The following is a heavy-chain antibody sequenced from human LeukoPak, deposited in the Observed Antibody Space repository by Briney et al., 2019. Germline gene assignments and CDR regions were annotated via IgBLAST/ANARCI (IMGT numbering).Heavy chain of an antibody. Sequence: SETLSLTCTVSGGSISSYYWSWIRQPAGKGLEWIGRVYTSGSTNYNPSLKSRVTVSVDTPKNQFSLKLTSVTAADTAVYYCARDRSLGELTTESPSFDYWGQGTLVTVSS. V-gene: IGHV4-4*07. D-gene: IGHD3-16*01. CDR3: ARDRSLGELTTESPSFDY. CDR2: VYTSGST. CDR1: GGSISSYY. J-gene: IGHJ4*02.